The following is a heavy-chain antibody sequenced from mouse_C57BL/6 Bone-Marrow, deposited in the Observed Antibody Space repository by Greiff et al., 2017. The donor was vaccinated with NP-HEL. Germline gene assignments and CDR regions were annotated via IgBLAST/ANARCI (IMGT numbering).Heavy chain of an antibody. Sequence: QVQLKQPGAELVMPGASVKLSCKASGYTFTSYWMHWVKQRPGQGLEWIGEIDPSDSYTNYNQKFKGKSTLTVDKSSSTAYMQLSSLTSEDSAVYYCARVDYWGKGTTLTVSS. CDR1: GYTFTSYW. J-gene: IGHJ2*01. CDR3: ARVDY. V-gene: IGHV1-69*01. CDR2: IDPSDSYT.